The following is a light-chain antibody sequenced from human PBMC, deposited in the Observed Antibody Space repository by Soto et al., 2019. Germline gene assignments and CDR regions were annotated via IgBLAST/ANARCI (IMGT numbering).Light chain of an antibody. CDR1: QSISSY. J-gene: IGKJ1*01. V-gene: IGKV1-39*01. CDR2: AAS. CDR3: QQSYNTPLT. Sequence: DIQMTPSPSSLSASVGGRVTLTCRASQSISSYLNWYQQKPGKAPKLLIYAASSLQSGVPSRFRGGASGTDFTLTISSLQLDDFATYYCQQSYNTPLTFGQGTKVDIK.